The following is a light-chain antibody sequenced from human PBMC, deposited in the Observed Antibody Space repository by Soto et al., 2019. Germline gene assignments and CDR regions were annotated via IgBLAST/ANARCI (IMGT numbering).Light chain of an antibody. CDR1: QSVISSY. V-gene: IGKV3D-7*01. CDR3: QQDYNLPPLT. J-gene: IGKJ4*01. CDR2: GAS. Sequence: LAPGERVTLSCRASQSVISSYLTWYQQKPGQAPRLLIYGASTRATGIPARFSGSGSGTDFTLTISSLQPEDFAVYYCQQDYNLPPLTFGGGTKVEIK.